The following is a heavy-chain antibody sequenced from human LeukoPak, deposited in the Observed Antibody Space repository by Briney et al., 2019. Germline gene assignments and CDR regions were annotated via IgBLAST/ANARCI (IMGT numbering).Heavy chain of an antibody. CDR3: ARDGGLNWFDP. Sequence: PGRSLRLSPAASGFTFSSYGMHSVRQAPGKGLEWVAVIWYDGSNKYYADSVKCSFTISRDNSKNTLYLQMNSLRAEDTAVYYCARDGGLNWFDPWGQGTLVTVSS. J-gene: IGHJ5*02. D-gene: IGHD3-16*01. CDR1: GFTFSSYG. V-gene: IGHV3-33*01. CDR2: IWYDGSNK.